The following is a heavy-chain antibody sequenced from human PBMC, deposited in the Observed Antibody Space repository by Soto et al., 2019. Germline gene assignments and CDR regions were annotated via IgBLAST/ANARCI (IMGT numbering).Heavy chain of an antibody. Sequence: ASVKVSCKASGYTFTSYGISWVRRAPGQGFEWMGWISAYNGNTNYAQKLQGRVTMTTDTSTSTAYMELRSLRSDDTAVYYCARCVDTASQNWFDPWGQGTLVTVSS. CDR3: ARCVDTASQNWFDP. D-gene: IGHD5-18*01. CDR2: ISAYNGNT. CDR1: GYTFTSYG. V-gene: IGHV1-18*01. J-gene: IGHJ5*02.